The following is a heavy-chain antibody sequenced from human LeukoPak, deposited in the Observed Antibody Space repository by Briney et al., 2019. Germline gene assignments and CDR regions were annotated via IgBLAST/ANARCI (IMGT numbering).Heavy chain of an antibody. D-gene: IGHD6-13*01. V-gene: IGHV3-74*01. Sequence: GGSLRLSCAASGFTFSSYWMHWVRQAPGKGLVWVSRINSDGSSTSYADSVKGRFTISRDNAKNTLNLQMNSLRAEDTAVYYCARDKGYSSSWSLYYYYYMDVWGKGTTVTVSS. CDR3: ARDKGYSSSWSLYYYYYMDV. J-gene: IGHJ6*03. CDR1: GFTFSSYW. CDR2: INSDGSST.